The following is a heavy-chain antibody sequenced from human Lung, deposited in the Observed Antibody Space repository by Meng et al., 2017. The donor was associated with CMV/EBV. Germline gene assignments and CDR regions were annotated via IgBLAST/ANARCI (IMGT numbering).Heavy chain of an antibody. CDR1: VFICSSYG. CDR2: ICYDGSEK. Sequence: SVFICSSYGMHGVRQAPGQGLGWVSVICYDGSEKYYADSVKSRFIISRDNSRNMLYLQMNSLRAEDTAVYYCAKGAGSVGSIHFDYWGQGTLVTVSS. J-gene: IGHJ4*02. D-gene: IGHD1-26*01. V-gene: IGHV3-33*06. CDR3: AKGAGSVGSIHFDY.